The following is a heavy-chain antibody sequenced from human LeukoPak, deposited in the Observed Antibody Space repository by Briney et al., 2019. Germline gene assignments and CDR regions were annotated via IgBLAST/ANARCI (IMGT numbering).Heavy chain of an antibody. V-gene: IGHV4-39*01. Sequence: SETLSHTCTVPVGSISSSSDYWGWVRQPPGKGLEWIGIIYYSGTTYYNPSFKSRVTISVATSKNQFSLKLSSVNAADRAVYYCSRRPSTPTGEWDFDRWGRGTLVTVSS. CDR1: VGSISSSSDY. CDR2: IYYSGTT. CDR3: SRRPSTPTGEWDFDR. J-gene: IGHJ2*01. D-gene: IGHD7-27*01.